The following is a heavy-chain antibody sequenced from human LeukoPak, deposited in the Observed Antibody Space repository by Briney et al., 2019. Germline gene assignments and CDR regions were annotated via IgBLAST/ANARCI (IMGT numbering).Heavy chain of an antibody. D-gene: IGHD2-15*01. J-gene: IGHJ4*02. CDR1: GFTFSSYA. V-gene: IGHV3-23*01. Sequence: GGSLRLSCGGSGFTFSSYAMSWVRHAPGKGLELVSAISGSGTDTFYANSVKGRFTISRDNPKNTLYLQMNSLRAEDTAVYYCAKGGGSSCYSPSDYWGQGTLVTVSS. CDR3: AKGGGSSCYSPSDY. CDR2: ISGSGTDT.